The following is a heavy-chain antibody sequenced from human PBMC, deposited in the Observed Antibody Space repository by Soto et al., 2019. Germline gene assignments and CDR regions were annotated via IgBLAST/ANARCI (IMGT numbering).Heavy chain of an antibody. D-gene: IGHD3-3*01. CDR2: MYYSGST. J-gene: IGHJ6*03. Sequence: LSETLSLTCTVSGDSISTSSSYYWGWIRQPPGKGLEWIANMYYSGSTYYNPSLKSRVTISLETSKNQFSLKLSSVTAADTAVYYCAWFKIVGILTYYMDVWGKGTTVTVS. CDR3: AWFKIVGILTYYMDV. CDR1: GDSISTSSSYY. V-gene: IGHV4-39*01.